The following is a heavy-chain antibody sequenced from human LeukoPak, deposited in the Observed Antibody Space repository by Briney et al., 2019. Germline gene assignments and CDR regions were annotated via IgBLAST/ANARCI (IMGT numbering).Heavy chain of an antibody. CDR3: ARAGITMVRGRGAFDI. D-gene: IGHD3-10*01. J-gene: IGHJ3*02. CDR2: IYSGGST. V-gene: IGHV3-53*01. Sequence: GGSPRLSCAASGFTVSSNYMSWVRQAPGKGLEWVSVIYSGGSTYYADSVKGRFTISRDNSKNTLYLQMNSLRAEDTAVYYCARAGITMVRGRGAFDIWGQGTMVTVSS. CDR1: GFTVSSNY.